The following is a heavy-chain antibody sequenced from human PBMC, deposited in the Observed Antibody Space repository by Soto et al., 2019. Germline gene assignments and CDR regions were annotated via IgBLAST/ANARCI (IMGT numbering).Heavy chain of an antibody. D-gene: IGHD3-10*02. CDR2: IDPSDSYT. CDR3: VADYVATDTFDI. V-gene: IGHV5-10-1*01. Sequence: GESLKISCKASGYSFTSYWISGVRKMPGKGLEWMGRIDPSDSYTKYSPSFQGHVTISRDTSKNTLYLQMNSLRPEDTAVYYCVADYVATDTFDIWGRGTMVTVSS. CDR1: GYSFTSYW. J-gene: IGHJ3*02.